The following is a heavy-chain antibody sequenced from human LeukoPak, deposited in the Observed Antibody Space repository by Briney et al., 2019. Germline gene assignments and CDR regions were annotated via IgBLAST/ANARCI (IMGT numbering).Heavy chain of an antibody. CDR2: ISGSSRYT. Sequence: GGSLRLSCAASGFIFSNYYMSWIRQAPGKGLEWVSYISGSSRYTNYADSVKGRFTISRDNAKNSLYLQMNSLRAEDTAVYYCARKYCSTTSCLFDNWGQGTLVTVSS. J-gene: IGHJ4*02. CDR3: ARKYCSTTSCLFDN. D-gene: IGHD2-2*01. CDR1: GFIFSNYY. V-gene: IGHV3-11*06.